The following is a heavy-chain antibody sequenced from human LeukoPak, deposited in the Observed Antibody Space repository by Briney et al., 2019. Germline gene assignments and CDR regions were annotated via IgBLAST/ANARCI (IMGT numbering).Heavy chain of an antibody. CDR2: IYSDNYT. V-gene: IGHV3-53*01. Sequence: GGSLRLSCAASGFTVSSNYMSWVRQAPGKGLEWVSVIYSDNYTYYADSVKGRFTISKDNSKNTLYLQMNSLRAEDTAVYYCAKVPRAELTYYFDYWGQGTLVTVSS. J-gene: IGHJ4*02. CDR3: AKVPRAELTYYFDY. D-gene: IGHD1-7*01. CDR1: GFTVSSNY.